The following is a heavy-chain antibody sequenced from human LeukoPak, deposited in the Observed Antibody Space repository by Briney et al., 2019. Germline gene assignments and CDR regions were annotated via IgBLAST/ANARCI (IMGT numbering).Heavy chain of an antibody. Sequence: GSLRLSCEASGFSFDDYAMAWVRQAPGKGLQWVSDITGSGGRTDHADSVRGRFIISRDNSKNKLYLQMNSLRAEDTAIYFCAKDRYCSGGSCYADAFDVWGPGIMVTVSS. J-gene: IGHJ3*01. CDR3: AKDRYCSGGSCYADAFDV. CDR1: GFSFDDYA. V-gene: IGHV3-23*01. D-gene: IGHD2-15*01. CDR2: ITGSGGRT.